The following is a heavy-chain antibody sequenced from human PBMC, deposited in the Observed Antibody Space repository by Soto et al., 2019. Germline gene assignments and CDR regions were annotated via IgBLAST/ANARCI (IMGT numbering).Heavy chain of an antibody. V-gene: IGHV3-9*01. CDR3: VQGRYPTMASPLDH. D-gene: IGHD5-12*01. J-gene: IGHJ5*02. CDR2: ISWDSGTI. Sequence: EVQLVESGGGLVQPGKSLRLSCVASGFTFDDCSMHWVRQAPGKGLEWVSAISWDSGTIGYADSVKGRFSISRDGAKNSLYLQMNSLRVEDSALYYCVQGRYPTMASPLDHWGQGTLVTVSS. CDR1: GFTFDDCS.